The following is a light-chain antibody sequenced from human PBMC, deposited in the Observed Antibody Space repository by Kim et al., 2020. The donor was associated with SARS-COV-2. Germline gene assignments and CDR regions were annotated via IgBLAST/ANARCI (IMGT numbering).Light chain of an antibody. CDR3: QQRSNWPYT. CDR1: QSVSSF. Sequence: LSPGHRATLSCRASQSVSSFLVWYQQKPGQAPRLLIYDASNRATGIPARFSGSGSGTDFTLTISSLEPEDFAVYFCQQRSNWPYTFGQGTKVDIK. V-gene: IGKV3-11*01. CDR2: DAS. J-gene: IGKJ2*01.